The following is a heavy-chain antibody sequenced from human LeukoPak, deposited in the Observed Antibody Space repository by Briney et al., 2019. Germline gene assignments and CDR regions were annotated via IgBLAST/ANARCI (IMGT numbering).Heavy chain of an antibody. V-gene: IGHV3-48*03. CDR1: GFTFSSYE. CDR3: AELGITMIGGV. CDR2: ISSSGSTI. Sequence: GGSLRLSCAASGFTFSSYEMNWVRQAPGKGLDWVSYISSSGSTIYYADSVKGRFTISRDNAKNSLYLQMNSLRTEDTAVYYCAELGITMIGGVWGKGTTVTISS. J-gene: IGHJ6*04. D-gene: IGHD3-10*02.